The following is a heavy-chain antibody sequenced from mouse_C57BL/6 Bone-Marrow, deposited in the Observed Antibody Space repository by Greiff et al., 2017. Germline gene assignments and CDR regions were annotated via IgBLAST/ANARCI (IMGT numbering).Heavy chain of an antibody. D-gene: IGHD1-1*01. CDR1: GFTFSDYY. J-gene: IGHJ3*01. CDR3: ARRLRSAWCAY. CDR2: ISNGGGST. V-gene: IGHV5-12*01. Sequence: EVKLVESGGGLVQPGGSLKLSCAASGFTFSDYYMYWVRQTPEKRLEWVAYISNGGGSTYYPDTVKGRFTISRDNAKNTLYRQMSRLNSADTAMYYCARRLRSAWCAYWGQGTLVTVSA.